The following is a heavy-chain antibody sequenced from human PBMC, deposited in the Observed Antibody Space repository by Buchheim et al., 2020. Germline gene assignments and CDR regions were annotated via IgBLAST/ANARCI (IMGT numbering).Heavy chain of an antibody. Sequence: QVQLVESGGGLVKPGGSLRLSCAASGFTFSDYYMSWIRQAPGKGLEWVSYISSSSSYTNYADSLKGRFTISRDNAKNSLYLQMNSLRAEDTAVYYCAKTARPGSYYYMDVWGKGTT. CDR3: AKTARPGSYYYMDV. CDR2: ISSSSSYT. V-gene: IGHV3-11*05. CDR1: GFTFSDYY. J-gene: IGHJ6*03. D-gene: IGHD6-6*01.